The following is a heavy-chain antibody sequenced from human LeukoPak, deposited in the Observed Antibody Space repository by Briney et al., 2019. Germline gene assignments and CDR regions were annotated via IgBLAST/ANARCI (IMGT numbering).Heavy chain of an antibody. CDR3: ATEVGYYDSSGYIFDY. D-gene: IGHD3-22*01. Sequence: ASVRVSCTVSGYTLTEFSIHWVRLAPGKGLEWMGGFDPEDGETNYAKKFQGRVTMTEDTSTNTAYMKLSSLRSEDTAVYYCATEVGYYDSSGYIFDYWGQGTLVTVSS. V-gene: IGHV1-24*01. CDR1: GYTLTEFS. J-gene: IGHJ4*02. CDR2: FDPEDGET.